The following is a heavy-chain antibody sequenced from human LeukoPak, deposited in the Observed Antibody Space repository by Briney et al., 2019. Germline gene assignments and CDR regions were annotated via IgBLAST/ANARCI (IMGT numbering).Heavy chain of an antibody. J-gene: IGHJ4*02. V-gene: IGHV3-15*01. CDR2: IKSKTDGGTT. CDR3: TTRDQTYYCGSGSYLVDY. Sequence: GGSLRLSCAASGFTFSNAWMSWVRQAPGKGLEWVGRIKSKTDGGTTDYAAPVKGRFTISRDDSKNTLYLQMNSLKTEDTAVYYCTTRDQTYYCGSGSYLVDYWGQGTLVTVSS. CDR1: GFTFSNAW. D-gene: IGHD3-10*01.